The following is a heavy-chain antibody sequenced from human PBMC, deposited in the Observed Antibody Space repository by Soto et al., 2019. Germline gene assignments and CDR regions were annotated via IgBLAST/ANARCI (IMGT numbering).Heavy chain of an antibody. D-gene: IGHD3-22*01. J-gene: IGHJ3*02. CDR1: GFKFSSFH. Sequence: SGGSLRLSCAASGFKFSSFHMNWARQAPGKGLEWVSAISGSGGSTYYADSVKGRFTISRDNSKNTLYLQMNSLRAEDTAVYYCAKSLTMIVVVIIGDAFDIWGQGTMVTVSS. V-gene: IGHV3-23*01. CDR2: ISGSGGST. CDR3: AKSLTMIVVVIIGDAFDI.